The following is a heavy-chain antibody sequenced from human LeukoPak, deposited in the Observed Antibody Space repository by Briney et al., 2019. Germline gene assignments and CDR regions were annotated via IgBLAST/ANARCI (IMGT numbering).Heavy chain of an antibody. CDR1: GYTLTELS. Sequence: ASVKVSCKVSGYTLTELSMHWVRQAPGKGPEWMGGFDPEDGETIYAQKFQGRVTTTEDTSTDTAYMELSSLRSEDTAVYYCARDRALVVPAAPPLDYWGQGTLVTVSS. J-gene: IGHJ4*02. D-gene: IGHD2-2*01. CDR2: FDPEDGET. V-gene: IGHV1-24*01. CDR3: ARDRALVVPAAPPLDY.